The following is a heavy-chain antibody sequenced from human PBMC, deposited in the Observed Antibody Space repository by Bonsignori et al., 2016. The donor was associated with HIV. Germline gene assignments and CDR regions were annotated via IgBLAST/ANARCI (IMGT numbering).Heavy chain of an antibody. Sequence: WIRQPPGKGLEWVSSIGIRSTYIYYADSVKGRFTISRDNAKNSLYLQMNSLRAEDTAVYYCAGEEVASTRSWDFWGQGTLVTVSS. CDR3: AGEEVASTRSWDF. J-gene: IGHJ4*02. CDR2: IGIRSTYI. V-gene: IGHV3-21*01. D-gene: IGHD2-15*01.